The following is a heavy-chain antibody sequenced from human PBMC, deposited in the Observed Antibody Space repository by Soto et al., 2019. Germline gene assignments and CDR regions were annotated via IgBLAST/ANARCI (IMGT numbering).Heavy chain of an antibody. Sequence: ASVKVSCKASEYTFTSYDINWVRQATGQGLEWMGWMNPNSGNTGYAQKFQGRVTMTRNTSISTAYMELSSLRSEDTAVYYCARGARHSLYYYYYYMDVWGKGTTVTVSS. CDR2: MNPNSGNT. D-gene: IGHD2-15*01. CDR1: EYTFTSYD. J-gene: IGHJ6*03. V-gene: IGHV1-8*01. CDR3: ARGARHSLYYYYYYMDV.